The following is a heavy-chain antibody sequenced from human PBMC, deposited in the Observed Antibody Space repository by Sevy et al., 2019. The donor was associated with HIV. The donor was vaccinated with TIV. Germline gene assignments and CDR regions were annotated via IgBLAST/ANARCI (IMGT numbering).Heavy chain of an antibody. V-gene: IGHV1-24*01. CDR1: RYSLSEIS. J-gene: IGHJ6*02. D-gene: IGHD3-3*01. CDR2: FDPEDGET. CDR3: ATLDFWSDHPFYGTDV. Sequence: ASVKVSCKVSRYSLSEISMHWVRQAPGKGLEWMGGFDPEDGETIYAQKFQGRVTMTEDTSTDTAYMELRRLTSEDTAVYYCATLDFWSDHPFYGTDVWGQGTTITVSS.